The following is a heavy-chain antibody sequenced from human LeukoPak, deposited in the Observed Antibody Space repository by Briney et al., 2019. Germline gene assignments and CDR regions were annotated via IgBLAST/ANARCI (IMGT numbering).Heavy chain of an antibody. J-gene: IGHJ4*02. CDR3: AKSIPTIAVAVSTRQ. Sequence: TGGSLRLSCAASGFTFSSYAMSWVRQAPGKGLECISGFSGSGGSTYYADSVKGRFTISRDNSKNTLYLQMNSLRAEDTAVYYCAKSIPTIAVAVSTRQWGQGTLVTVSS. CDR2: FSGSGGST. D-gene: IGHD6-19*01. CDR1: GFTFSSYA. V-gene: IGHV3-23*01.